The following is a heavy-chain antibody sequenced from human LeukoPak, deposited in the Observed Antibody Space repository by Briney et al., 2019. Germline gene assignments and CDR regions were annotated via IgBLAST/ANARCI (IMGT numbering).Heavy chain of an antibody. CDR1: GYSISTGYY. CDR3: ARILSDSSRDWFDP. V-gene: IGHV4-38-2*02. J-gene: IGHJ5*02. CDR2: IHHSGNS. Sequence: PSETLSLTCTVSGYSISTGYYWGWIRRPPGEGLEWIASIHHSGNSYYNPSLKSRVTISIDTSRNHFSLKLSSVTAADTALYYCARILSDSSRDWFDPWGQGALVTVSS. D-gene: IGHD6-13*01.